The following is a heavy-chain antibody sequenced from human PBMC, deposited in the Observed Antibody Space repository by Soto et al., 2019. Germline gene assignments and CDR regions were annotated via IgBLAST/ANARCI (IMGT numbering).Heavy chain of an antibody. CDR2: ISAYNGKT. V-gene: IGHV1-18*01. J-gene: IGHJ6*02. CDR1: GYTFTSYD. CDR3: ARGGDVNYYHGMDV. Sequence: QVQLVQSGGEVKKPGASVKLSCTASGYTFTSYDISWVRQAPGQGLEWMGWISAYNGKTNYAQNVQGRVTMTTDTSTRTAYMDLRSLRSDDTAVYYCARGGDVNYYHGMDVWGQGTTVTVSS. D-gene: IGHD5-12*01.